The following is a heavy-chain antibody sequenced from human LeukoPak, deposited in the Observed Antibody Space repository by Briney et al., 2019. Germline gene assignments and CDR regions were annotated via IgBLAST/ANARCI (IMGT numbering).Heavy chain of an antibody. V-gene: IGHV3-9*01. CDR3: AKALATFAYAFDI. J-gene: IGHJ3*02. D-gene: IGHD5-12*01. CDR2: ISWNSGSI. Sequence: GGSLRLSCAASGFTFDDYAMHWVRQAPGEGLEWVSGISWNSGSIGYADSVTGRFTISRDNAKNSLYLQMNSLRAEDTALYYCAKALATFAYAFDIWGQGTMVTVSS. CDR1: GFTFDDYA.